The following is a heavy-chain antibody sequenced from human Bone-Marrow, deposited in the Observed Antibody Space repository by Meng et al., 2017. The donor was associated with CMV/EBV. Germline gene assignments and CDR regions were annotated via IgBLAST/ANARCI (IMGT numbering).Heavy chain of an antibody. CDR3: ARRQIVGTTTFDY. D-gene: IGHD1-26*01. CDR1: GFTFSSYW. V-gene: IGHV3-21*01. Sequence: GGSLRLSCAASGFTFSSYWMHWVRQAPGKGLEWVSSISSSSSYIYYADSVKGRFTISRDNAKNSLYLQMNSLRAEDTAVYYCARRQIVGTTTFDYWGQGTLVTVSS. CDR2: ISSSSSYI. J-gene: IGHJ4*02.